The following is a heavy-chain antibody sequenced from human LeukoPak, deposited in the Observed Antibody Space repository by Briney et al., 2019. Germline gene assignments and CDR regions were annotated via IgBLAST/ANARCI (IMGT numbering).Heavy chain of an antibody. Sequence: PGGSLRLSCEVSGFTFSTYTIHWVRQAPGKGLEWVAVISYDGSNKYYADSVKGRFTISRDNSKNTLYLQMNSLRAEDTAVYYCARALGIAVAGLNWFDPWGQGTLVTVSS. V-gene: IGHV3-30-3*01. D-gene: IGHD6-19*01. CDR2: ISYDGSNK. CDR3: ARALGIAVAGLNWFDP. J-gene: IGHJ5*02. CDR1: GFTFSTYT.